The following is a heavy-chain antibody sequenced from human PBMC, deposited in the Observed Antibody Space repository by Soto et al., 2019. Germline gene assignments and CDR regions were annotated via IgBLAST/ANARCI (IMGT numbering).Heavy chain of an antibody. V-gene: IGHV1-18*01. J-gene: IGHJ5*02. CDR1: GYTFTSYG. CDR2: ISAYNGNT. D-gene: IGHD2-2*01. Sequence: QVQLVQSGAEVKKPGASVKVSCKASGYTFTSYGISWVRQAPGQGLEWMGWISAYNGNTNYAQKLQGRVTMTTDTSTSTAHMELRSLRSDDTAVYYCARDGDCISTSCPPPGPWGQGTLVTVSS. CDR3: ARDGDCISTSCPPPGP.